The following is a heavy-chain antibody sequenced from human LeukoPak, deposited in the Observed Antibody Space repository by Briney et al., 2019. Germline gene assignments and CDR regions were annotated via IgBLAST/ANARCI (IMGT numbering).Heavy chain of an antibody. CDR1: GYTLTELS. J-gene: IGHJ6*03. D-gene: IGHD3-10*01. Sequence: PSVKVSCKVSGYTLTELSMHWVRQAPGKGLEWMGGFDPEDGETIYAQKFQGRVTMTEDTSTDTAYMGLSSLRSEDTAVYYCATGYLGFGELLDYYYYMDVWGKGTTVTVSS. V-gene: IGHV1-24*01. CDR3: ATGYLGFGELLDYYYYMDV. CDR2: FDPEDGET.